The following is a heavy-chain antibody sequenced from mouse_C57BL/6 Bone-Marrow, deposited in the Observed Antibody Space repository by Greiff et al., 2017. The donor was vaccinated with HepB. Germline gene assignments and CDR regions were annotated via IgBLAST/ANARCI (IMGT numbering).Heavy chain of an antibody. J-gene: IGHJ4*01. CDR3: ARSLTAQATLYYYAMDY. CDR2: ISNGGGST. CDR1: GFTFSDYY. Sequence: EVKLVESGGGLVQPGGSLKLSCAASGFTFSDYYMYWVRQTPEKRLEWVAYISNGGGSTYYPDTVKGRFTISRDNAKNTLYLQMSRLKSEDTAMYYCARSLTAQATLYYYAMDYWGQGTSVTVSS. V-gene: IGHV5-12*01. D-gene: IGHD3-2*02.